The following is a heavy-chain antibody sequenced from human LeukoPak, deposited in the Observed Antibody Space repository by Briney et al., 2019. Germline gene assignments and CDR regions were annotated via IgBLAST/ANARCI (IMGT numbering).Heavy chain of an antibody. V-gene: IGHV4-38-2*02. D-gene: IGHD3-22*01. CDR1: GYSISSGYY. CDR2: IYHSGST. Sequence: SETPSLTCTVSGYSISSGYYWGWIRQPPGKGLEWIGSIYHSGSTYYNPSLKSRVTISVDTSKNQFSLKLSSVTAADTAVYYCARGGYYYDENWFDPWGQGTLVTVSS. CDR3: ARGGYYYDENWFDP. J-gene: IGHJ5*02.